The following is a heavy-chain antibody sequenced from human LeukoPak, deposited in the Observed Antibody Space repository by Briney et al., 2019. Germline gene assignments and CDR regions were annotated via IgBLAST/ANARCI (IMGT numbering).Heavy chain of an antibody. CDR3: ATDLKRYSSGWYDFYFDY. Sequence: ASVKVSCKASGCTFTSYGISWVRQAPGQGLEWMGWISAYNGNTNYAQKLQGRVTMTTDTSTSTAYMELRSLRSDDTAVYYCATDLKRYSSGWYDFYFDYWGQGTLVTVSS. CDR2: ISAYNGNT. D-gene: IGHD6-19*01. V-gene: IGHV1-18*01. CDR1: GCTFTSYG. J-gene: IGHJ4*02.